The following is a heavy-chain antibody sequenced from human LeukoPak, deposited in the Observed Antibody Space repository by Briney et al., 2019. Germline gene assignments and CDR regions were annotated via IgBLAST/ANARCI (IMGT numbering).Heavy chain of an antibody. CDR2: MNPNSGNT. CDR3: ARGPHIVVAIGYYFDY. D-gene: IGHD2-21*01. Sequence: ASVKVSCKASGYTFTSYDINWVRQATGQGLEWMGWMNPNSGNTGYAQKFQGWVTMTRDTSISTAYMELSRLRSDDTAVYYCARGPHIVVAIGYYFDYWGQGTLVTVSS. CDR1: GYTFTSYD. J-gene: IGHJ4*02. V-gene: IGHV1-8*02.